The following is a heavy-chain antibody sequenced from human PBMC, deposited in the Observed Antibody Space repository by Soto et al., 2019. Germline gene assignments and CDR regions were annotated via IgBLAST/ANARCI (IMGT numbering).Heavy chain of an antibody. J-gene: IGHJ3*01. CDR2: VSGRARST. Sequence: EVQLVDSGGGLVQPGGSLRLSCAASGFTFNQYAMGWVRQAPGKGLEWVSAVSGRARSTRYADSVKGRFTVSRDNFKNTVFMQMTGRRAADTGVYHCAKMTPYSGDLRAAFDVWGQGKMVTVAS. CDR3: AKMTPYSGDLRAAFDV. V-gene: IGHV3-23*04. CDR1: GFTFNQYA. D-gene: IGHD1-26*01.